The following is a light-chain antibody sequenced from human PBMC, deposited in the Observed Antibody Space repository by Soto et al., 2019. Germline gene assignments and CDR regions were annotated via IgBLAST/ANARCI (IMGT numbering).Light chain of an antibody. J-gene: IGKJ3*01. Sequence: VVLPSSPLSVSASVGQPACISCRSGQSLVYNDGNTDLSWYQQRPGQSPRRLIYNVSNRDSGVPDRFSGSGSRTDFTLTITSLQPEDFATYYCQQTSSAPFTFGPGTKVDIK. CDR2: NVS. V-gene: IGKV2-30*01. CDR3: QQTSSAPFT. CDR1: QSLVYNDGNTD.